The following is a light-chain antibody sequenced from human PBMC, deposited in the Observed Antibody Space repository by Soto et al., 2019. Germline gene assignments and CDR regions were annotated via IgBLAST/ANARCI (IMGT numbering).Light chain of an antibody. CDR3: QSYDDTLSGSWV. CDR1: SSNVGAASD. Sequence: QAVVTQPPSVSGAPDQRVTISCSGSSSNVGAASDVYWYQQLPGTAPRLLISVNNKRPSGVPDRFSGSKSGTSASLAITGLRPEDEADYYCQSYDDTLSGSWVFGTGTKLTV. CDR2: VNN. J-gene: IGLJ1*01. V-gene: IGLV1-40*01.